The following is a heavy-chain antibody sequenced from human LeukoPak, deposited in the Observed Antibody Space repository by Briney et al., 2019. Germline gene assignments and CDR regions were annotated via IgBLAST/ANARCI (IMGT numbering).Heavy chain of an antibody. J-gene: IGHJ4*02. V-gene: IGHV3-30*04. Sequence: GGSLRLSCAASGFTFSSYAMHWVRQAPGKGLEWVAVISYDGSNKYYADSVKGRFTISRDNSKNTLYLQMNSLRAEDTAVYYCARDLYGDYYLDYWGQGTQVTVSS. CDR1: GFTFSSYA. D-gene: IGHD4-17*01. CDR3: ARDLYGDYYLDY. CDR2: ISYDGSNK.